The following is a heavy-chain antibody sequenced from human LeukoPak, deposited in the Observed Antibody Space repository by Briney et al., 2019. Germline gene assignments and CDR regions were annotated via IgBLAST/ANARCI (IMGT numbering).Heavy chain of an antibody. CDR3: ARAWYGEY. CDR2: INSDGSTM. J-gene: IGHJ4*02. Sequence: PGGSLRLSCAASGFIFSNYWMHWVRQAPGKGLVWVSRINSDGSTMNYADSVKGRFTISRDNAKNTLYLQMNSLRAEDTAVYYCARAWYGEYWGQGTLVTVSS. CDR1: GFIFSNYW. V-gene: IGHV3-74*01. D-gene: IGHD3-10*01.